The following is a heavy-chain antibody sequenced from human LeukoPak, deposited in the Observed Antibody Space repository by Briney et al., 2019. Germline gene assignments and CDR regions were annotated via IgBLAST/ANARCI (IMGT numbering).Heavy chain of an antibody. Sequence: GGSLRLSCIGSGFTFRSHAMHWVRQAPGKGLEWVAVIWFDGSNKFYADSVKGRFTISRDNSKNALYLQMNSLRAEDTAVYYCARDVYDSSGWYYFDYWGQGTLVTVSS. D-gene: IGHD3-22*01. V-gene: IGHV3-33*08. CDR1: GFTFRSHA. J-gene: IGHJ4*02. CDR3: ARDVYDSSGWYYFDY. CDR2: IWFDGSNK.